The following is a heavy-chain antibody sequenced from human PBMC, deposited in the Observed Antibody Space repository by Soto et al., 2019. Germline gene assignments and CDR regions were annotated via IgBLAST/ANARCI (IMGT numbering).Heavy chain of an antibody. V-gene: IGHV1-18*01. CDR2: ISAYNGNT. CDR3: ARVQGSSSGWYKRGYFVL. J-gene: IGHJ2*01. D-gene: IGHD6-19*01. CDR1: GYTFTSYG. Sequence: QVQLVQSGAEVKKPGASVKVSCKASGYTFTSYGISWVRQAPGQGLEWMGWISAYNGNTNYAQKLQGRVTMTTDTSTSPAYMELTSLRSGDTALYYCARVQGSSSGWYKRGYFVLWGRGALVTVSS.